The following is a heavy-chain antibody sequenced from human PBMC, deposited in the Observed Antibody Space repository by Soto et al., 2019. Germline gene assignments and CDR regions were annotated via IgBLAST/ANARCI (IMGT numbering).Heavy chain of an antibody. CDR1: GDSIGSGAFY. J-gene: IGHJ6*02. D-gene: IGHD1-26*01. CDR3: ARALSGLSSSGMDV. V-gene: IGHV4-31*11. Sequence: HLQEAGPGLVAPSQTLSLRCAVSGDSIGSGAFYWTWIRQVPGKGLEWIGYVSVSGNAYYNPSLKSRVAMSIETSENLLSMRLLSVPAADAAVYFCARALSGLSSSGMDVWGQGTSVTVSS. CDR2: VSVSGNA.